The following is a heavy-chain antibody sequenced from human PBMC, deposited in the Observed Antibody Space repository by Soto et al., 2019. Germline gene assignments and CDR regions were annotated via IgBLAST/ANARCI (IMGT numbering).Heavy chain of an antibody. CDR2: ISTGGSSI. D-gene: IGHD1-26*01. CDR3: ARERGGLSGADV. Sequence: PGGSLRLSCAGSGFKLSNYEMNWVRQAPGKGLEWVSYISTGGSSIYYADSVKGRFTIASDNGKNSVYLHMSMMRAEDTAIYYCARERGGLSGADVFGQGTTDTVSS. J-gene: IGHJ6*02. CDR1: GFKLSNYE. V-gene: IGHV3-48*03.